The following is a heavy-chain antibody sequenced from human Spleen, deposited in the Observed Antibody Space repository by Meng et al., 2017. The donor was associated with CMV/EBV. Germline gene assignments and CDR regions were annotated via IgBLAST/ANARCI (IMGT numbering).Heavy chain of an antibody. J-gene: IGHJ6*02. CDR3: ARDRNYYGMDV. CDR1: GFTFSDSY. Sequence: GESLKISCAASGFTFSDSYMSWIRQAPGKGLEWVSYISSSGSTIYYADSVKGRFTISRDNAKNSLYLQMNSLRAEDTAVYYCARDRNYYGMDVWGQGTTVTVSS. CDR2: ISSSGSTI. V-gene: IGHV3-11*04.